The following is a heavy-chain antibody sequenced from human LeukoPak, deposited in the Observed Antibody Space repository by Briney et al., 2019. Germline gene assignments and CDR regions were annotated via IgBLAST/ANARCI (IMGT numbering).Heavy chain of an antibody. CDR1: GGSFSGYY. V-gene: IGHV4-34*01. CDR3: ASLNWFDP. Sequence: SETLSLTCAVYGGSFSGYYWSWIRQPPGKGLEWIGEINHSGSTNYNPSLKRRVTISVDTSKNQFSLKLSSVTAADTALYYCASLNWFDPWGQGTLVTVSS. CDR2: INHSGST. J-gene: IGHJ5*02.